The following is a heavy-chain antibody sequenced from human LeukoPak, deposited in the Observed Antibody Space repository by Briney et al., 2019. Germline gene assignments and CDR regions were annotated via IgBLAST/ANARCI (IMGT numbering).Heavy chain of an antibody. CDR1: GFPFSTND. V-gene: IGHV3-23*01. CDR2: ISGSASGGT. Sequence: GGSLRLSCAASGFPFSTNDMTWVRQAPGKGLEWVSAISGSASGGTTYGDSVKGRFTISRDNSKNTLYLQMNSLRAEDTAVYYCAKDQISGTRGWFESWGQGTLVTVSS. D-gene: IGHD6-13*01. CDR3: AKDQISGTRGWFES. J-gene: IGHJ5*01.